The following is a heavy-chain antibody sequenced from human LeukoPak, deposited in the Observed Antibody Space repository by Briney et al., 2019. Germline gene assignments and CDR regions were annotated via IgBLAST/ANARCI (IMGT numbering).Heavy chain of an antibody. V-gene: IGHV4-4*02. D-gene: IGHD6-19*01. CDR3: ARDRAVADTGGWFDP. CDR1: GGSISSSNW. J-gene: IGHJ5*02. CDR2: VYHSGST. Sequence: SETLSLSCAVSGGSISSSNWWSWVRQPPGKGLEWIGEVYHSGSTNYNPSLKSRVTISVDKSKNQFSLKLSSVTAADTAVYYCARDRAVADTGGWFDPWGQGTLVTVSS.